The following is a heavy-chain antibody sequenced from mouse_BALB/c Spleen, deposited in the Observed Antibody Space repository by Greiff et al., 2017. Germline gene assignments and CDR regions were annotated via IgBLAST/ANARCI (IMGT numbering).Heavy chain of an antibody. CDR1: GYSFTGYN. D-gene: IGHD2-4*01. Sequence: VQLQQSGPELGRPGASVKISCKASGYSFTGYNMYWVKQSHRKSLEWIGYIDPYNGGTSYNQKSKGKATLTVDKSSSTAYMHLNSLTSEDSAIYYCALMITTGYYAMDYWGQGTSVTVSS. CDR2: IDPYNGGT. V-gene: IGHV1S135*01. J-gene: IGHJ4*01. CDR3: ALMITTGYYAMDY.